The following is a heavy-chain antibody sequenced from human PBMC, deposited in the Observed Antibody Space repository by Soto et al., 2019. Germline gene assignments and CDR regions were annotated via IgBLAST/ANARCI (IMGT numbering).Heavy chain of an antibody. CDR2: IYYSGST. D-gene: IGHD2-8*01. Sequence: QVRLQESGPGLVRPSQTLSLTCTVSGDSLSSGGYYCSWIRQLPGKGLEWIGFIYYSGSTFYNPSLRSRVTMSADASKNQISLKLSSVTAADTAVYYCVKTKTPHVRNGMDVWGQGTTVTVSS. CDR1: GDSLSSGGYY. CDR3: VKTKTPHVRNGMDV. J-gene: IGHJ6*02. V-gene: IGHV4-31*04.